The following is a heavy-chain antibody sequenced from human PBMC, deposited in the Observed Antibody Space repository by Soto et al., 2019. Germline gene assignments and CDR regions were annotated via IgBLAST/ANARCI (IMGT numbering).Heavy chain of an antibody. D-gene: IGHD6-19*01. J-gene: IGHJ4*02. V-gene: IGHV1-46*01. CDR1: GYTFTGYY. CDR2: INPSGGST. Sequence: ASVKVSCKASGYTFTGYYMHWVRQAPGQGLEWMGIINPSGGSTSYAQKFQGRVTMTRDTSTSTVYMELSSLRSEDTAVYYCARDIVRVAVAVCGCGYWGQGTLVTVSS. CDR3: ARDIVRVAVAVCGCGY.